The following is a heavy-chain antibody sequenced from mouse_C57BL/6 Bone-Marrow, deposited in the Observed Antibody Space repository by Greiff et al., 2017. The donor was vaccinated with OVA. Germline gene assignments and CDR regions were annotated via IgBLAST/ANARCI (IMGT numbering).Heavy chain of an antibody. Sequence: VKLQQSGAELVRPGASVTLSCKASGYTFTDYEMHWVKQTPVHGLEWIGAIDPETGGTAYNQKFKGKAILTADKSSSTAYMELRSLTSEDSAVYYCTTYYGPYYAMDYWGQGTSVTVSS. D-gene: IGHD2-10*01. V-gene: IGHV1-15*01. CDR1: GYTFTDYE. CDR3: TTYYGPYYAMDY. CDR2: IDPETGGT. J-gene: IGHJ4*01.